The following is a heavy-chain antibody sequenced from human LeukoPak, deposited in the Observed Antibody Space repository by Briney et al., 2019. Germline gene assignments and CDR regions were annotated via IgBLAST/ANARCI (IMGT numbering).Heavy chain of an antibody. D-gene: IGHD2-15*01. CDR3: AKSCSGGSCFPDS. J-gene: IGHJ4*02. V-gene: IGHV3-30*02. CDR2: IRYDGSNK. Sequence: PGGSLRLSCAASGFTYSTYGMHWVRQTPGKGLEWVAFIRYDGSNKVYVDSVKGRFTISRDNSKNTLYLQMDSLRAEDTAVYYRAKSCSGGSCFPDSWGQGTLVTVSS. CDR1: GFTYSTYG.